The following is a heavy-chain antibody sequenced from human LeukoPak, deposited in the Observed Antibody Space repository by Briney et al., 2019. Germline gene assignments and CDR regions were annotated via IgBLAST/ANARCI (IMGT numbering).Heavy chain of an antibody. D-gene: IGHD3-22*01. V-gene: IGHV1-69*01. J-gene: IGHJ4*02. CDR2: ITPIFGTA. CDR3: VRDGSYYDSSGYYYLY. Sequence: SVKVSCKASGGTFSSYAISWVRQAPGQGLEWMGGITPIFGTANYAQKFQGRVTITADESTSTAYMELSSLRSEDTAVYYCVRDGSYYDSSGYYYLYWGQGTLVTVSS. CDR1: GGTFSSYA.